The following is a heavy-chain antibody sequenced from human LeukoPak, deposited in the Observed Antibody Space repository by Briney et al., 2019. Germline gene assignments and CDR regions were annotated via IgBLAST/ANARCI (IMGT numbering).Heavy chain of an antibody. CDR2: ISYDGSNK. D-gene: IGHD4-11*01. Sequence: QPGGSLRLSCAASGFTFSSYGMHWVRQAPGKGLEWVAVISYDGSNKYYADSVKGRFTISRDNAKNSLYLQMNSLRAEDTAVYYCASLTVTDAFDIWGQGTMVTVSS. J-gene: IGHJ3*02. V-gene: IGHV3-30*03. CDR1: GFTFSSYG. CDR3: ASLTVTDAFDI.